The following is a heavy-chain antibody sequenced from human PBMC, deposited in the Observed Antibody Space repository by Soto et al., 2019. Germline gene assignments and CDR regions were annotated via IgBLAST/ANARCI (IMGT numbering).Heavy chain of an antibody. J-gene: IGHJ6*02. CDR1: RYTLSSDY. CDR2: INPSGGST. CDR3: ARDNRYRADYHYGRDG. Sequence: ASVTGSCTSSRYTLSSDYMHFVLHSPGPGLEWMGIINPSGGSTSYAQKFQGRVTMTRDTSTSTVYMELSSLRSEDTAVYDGARDNRYRADYHYGRDGWAHRTTLTVS. D-gene: IGHD1-26*01. V-gene: IGHV1-46*01.